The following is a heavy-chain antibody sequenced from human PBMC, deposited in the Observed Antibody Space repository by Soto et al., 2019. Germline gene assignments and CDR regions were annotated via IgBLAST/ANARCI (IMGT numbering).Heavy chain of an antibody. CDR2: IYYSGST. D-gene: IGHD6-13*01. Sequence: PSETLSLTCTVSGGSISSSSYYWSWIRQHPGKGLEWIGYIYYSGSTYYNPSLKSRVTISVDTSKNQFSLKLSSVTAADTAVYYCARAAAAGTDFDYWGQGTLVTVSS. CDR3: ARAAAAGTDFDY. CDR1: GGSISSSSYY. V-gene: IGHV4-31*03. J-gene: IGHJ4*02.